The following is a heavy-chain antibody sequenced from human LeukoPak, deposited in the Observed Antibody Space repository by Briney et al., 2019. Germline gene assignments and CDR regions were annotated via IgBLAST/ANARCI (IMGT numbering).Heavy chain of an antibody. J-gene: IGHJ4*02. D-gene: IGHD3-3*01. V-gene: IGHV3-23*01. CDR2: ISGSGGST. CDR3: AKFYYDFWSGYPHFDY. Sequence: QPGGSLRLSCAASGFPFSSCAMSWVRQAPGKGLEWVSSISGSGGSTYYADSVKGRFTISRDNSKNTLYLQMNSLRAEDTAVYYCAKFYYDFWSGYPHFDYWGQGTLVTVSS. CDR1: GFPFSSCA.